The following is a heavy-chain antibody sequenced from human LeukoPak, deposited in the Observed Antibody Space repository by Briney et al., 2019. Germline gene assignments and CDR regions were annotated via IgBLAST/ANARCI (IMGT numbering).Heavy chain of an antibody. CDR3: ARDVTSRTFTMIVALIGAYFDY. V-gene: IGHV4-39*07. Sequence: SETLSLTCTVSGGSISSSSYYWGWIRQPPGKGLEWIGSIYYSGSTYYNPSLKSRVTISVDTSKNQFSLKLSSVTAADTAVYYCARDVTSRTFTMIVALIGAYFDYWGQGTLVTVSS. J-gene: IGHJ4*02. CDR2: IYYSGST. D-gene: IGHD3-22*01. CDR1: GGSISSSSYY.